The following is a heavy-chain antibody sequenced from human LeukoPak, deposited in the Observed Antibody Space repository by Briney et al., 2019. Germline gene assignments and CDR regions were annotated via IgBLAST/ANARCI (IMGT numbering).Heavy chain of an antibody. J-gene: IGHJ4*02. V-gene: IGHV1-46*01. Sequence: ASVRVSYKASGYTFSIYNMHWVRQAPGQGLEWMGIINPSGGTSYAQKLQGRITMTRDTPTSTLYMELSSLRSEDTAVYYCAREGVAGTGLDFWGQGTLVTVSS. CDR1: GYTFSIYN. CDR3: AREGVAGTGLDF. D-gene: IGHD6-13*01. CDR2: INPSGGT.